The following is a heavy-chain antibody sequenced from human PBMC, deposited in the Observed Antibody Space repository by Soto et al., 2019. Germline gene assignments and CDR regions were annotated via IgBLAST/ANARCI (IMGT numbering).Heavy chain of an antibody. J-gene: IGHJ4*02. CDR1: GFTFSDAW. D-gene: IGHD5-12*01. Sequence: LRLSCAASGFTFSDAWMTWVRQAPGKGLEWVGRIKTKTDGGTTDYAAPVKGRFIISRDYLKDTLYLQMNSLKTEDTAVYYCTATLGYWGQGTLVTVSS. V-gene: IGHV3-15*01. CDR3: TATLGY. CDR2: IKTKTDGGTT.